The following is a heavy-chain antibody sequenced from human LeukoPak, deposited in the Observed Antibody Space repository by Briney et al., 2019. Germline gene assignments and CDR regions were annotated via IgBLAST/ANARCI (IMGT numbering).Heavy chain of an antibody. D-gene: IGHD4-23*01. J-gene: IGHJ6*02. V-gene: IGHV1-2*02. Sequence: GASVKVSCKASGYTFTDHYMHWVRQAPGQGLEWVGWINPNSGGTNYARKFQGRVTMTRDTSISTAYIELSRLRSDDTAVYYCARDPYGGTFYYYYGMDVWGQGTTVTVSS. CDR2: INPNSGGT. CDR3: ARDPYGGTFYYYYGMDV. CDR1: GYTFTDHY.